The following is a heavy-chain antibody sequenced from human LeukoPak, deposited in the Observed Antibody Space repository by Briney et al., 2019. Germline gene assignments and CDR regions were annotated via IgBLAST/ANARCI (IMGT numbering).Heavy chain of an antibody. CDR3: AKDGGDIVVVVAADGINWFDP. CDR2: ISSSGSTT. J-gene: IGHJ5*02. CDR1: GFTFSSYA. D-gene: IGHD2-15*01. Sequence: GGSLRLSCAASGFTFSSYAMSWVRQVPGKGLEWLSAISSSGSTTYYADSVKGRFTISRDNSKNTLYLQMNSLRAEDTAVYYCAKDGGDIVVVVAADGINWFDPWGQGTLVTVSS. V-gene: IGHV3-23*01.